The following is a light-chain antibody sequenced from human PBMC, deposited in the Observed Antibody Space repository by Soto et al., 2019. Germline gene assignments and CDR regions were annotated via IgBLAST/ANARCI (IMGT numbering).Light chain of an antibody. CDR3: QQYGSSPRT. CDR2: GAS. CDR1: QSVSDY. J-gene: IGKJ1*01. Sequence: ESVLTQSPGTLSLSPGERATLSCRASQSVSDYLSWYQQKPGQAPRLLIYGASSRLPGIPDKFSGSGSGTDFTLTINRLEPEDFAVYYCQQYGSSPRTFGQGTKVEIK. V-gene: IGKV3-20*01.